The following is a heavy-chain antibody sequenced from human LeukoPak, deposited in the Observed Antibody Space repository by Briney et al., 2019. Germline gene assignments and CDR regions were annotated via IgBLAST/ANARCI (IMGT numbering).Heavy chain of an antibody. CDR2: VYAGGNT. CDR1: GGSISNYY. Sequence: SETLSLTCTVSGGSISNYYWSWIRQPAGKGLEWIARVYAGGNTDHNPSLKSRVTMSVDSSKNQFSLRLSSVTAADTAVYYCARAASSFGYSSSWLYYFDYWGQGTLVTVSS. CDR3: ARAASSFGYSSSWLYYFDY. J-gene: IGHJ4*02. D-gene: IGHD6-13*01. V-gene: IGHV4-4*07.